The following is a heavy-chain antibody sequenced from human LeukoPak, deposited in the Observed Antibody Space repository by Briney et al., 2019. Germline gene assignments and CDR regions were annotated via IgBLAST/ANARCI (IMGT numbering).Heavy chain of an antibody. D-gene: IGHD3-10*01. CDR2: VYTNNGNP. CDR3: VRSPTGHCGELDPDY. Sequence: GSSVTVSCKASGYTFTSYVMNWVGQAPGQGLAWVGWVYTNNGNPTYAHGSPGRYVFFLDTFVSTAYLEICRHKDDETAVYYGVRSPTGHCGELDPDYGGQGTLFTVPS. V-gene: IGHV7-4-1*01. CDR1: GYTFTSYV. J-gene: IGHJ4*02.